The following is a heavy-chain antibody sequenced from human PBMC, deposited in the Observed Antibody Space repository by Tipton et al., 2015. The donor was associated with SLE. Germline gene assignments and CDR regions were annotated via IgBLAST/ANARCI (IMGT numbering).Heavy chain of an antibody. J-gene: IGHJ4*02. CDR2: IYYSGST. CDR3: AREEYSSGWLAY. CDR1: GGSISSSSYY. Sequence: TLSLTCTVSGGSISSSSYYWGWIRQPPGKGLEWIGSIYYSGSTYCNPSLKSRVTISVDTSKNQFSLKLSSVTAADTAVYYCAREEYSSGWLAYWGQGTLVTVSS. D-gene: IGHD6-19*01. V-gene: IGHV4-39*07.